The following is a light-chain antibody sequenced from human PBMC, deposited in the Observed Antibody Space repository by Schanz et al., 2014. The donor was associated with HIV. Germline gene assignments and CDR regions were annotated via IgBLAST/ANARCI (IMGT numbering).Light chain of an antibody. CDR1: QSVSSN. CDR3: QQYGSSPLFT. V-gene: IGKV3-15*01. CDR2: DAS. Sequence: EIVMTQSPATLSVSPGERATLSCRASQSVSSNLAWYQQKPGQAPRLLIYDASTRATGVPARFSGSEFGTVFTLTITSLQSEDFAVYYCQQYGSSPLFTFGPGTKVDIK. J-gene: IGKJ3*01.